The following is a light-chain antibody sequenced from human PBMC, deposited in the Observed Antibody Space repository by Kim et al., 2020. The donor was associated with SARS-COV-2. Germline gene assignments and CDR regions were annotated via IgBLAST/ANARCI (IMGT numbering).Light chain of an antibody. V-gene: IGLV3-21*04. CDR1: KIEDHS. CDR3: QVWDSSSDHRV. CDR2: FDT. J-gene: IGLJ3*02. Sequence: APGETARIACGGTKIEDHSVQGDQQRPGQAPVLVIYFDTDRPSGIPERFSGSNSGNTATLGISRVEAGDEADYYCQVWDSSSDHRVFGGGTQLTVL.